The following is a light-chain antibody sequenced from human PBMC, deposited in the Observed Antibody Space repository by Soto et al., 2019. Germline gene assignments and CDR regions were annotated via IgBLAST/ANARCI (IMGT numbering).Light chain of an antibody. Sequence: QAVVTQEPSLTVSPGGTVTLTCTSSTGAVTSAYYPNWFQKKPGQAPRPLIYSTSNKHSWTPARFSGSLLGGKAALTLSGAQPEDEADYYCLLYYGGAQLVFGGGTQLTVL. CDR2: STS. V-gene: IGLV7-43*01. J-gene: IGLJ2*01. CDR1: TGAVTSAYY. CDR3: LLYYGGAQLV.